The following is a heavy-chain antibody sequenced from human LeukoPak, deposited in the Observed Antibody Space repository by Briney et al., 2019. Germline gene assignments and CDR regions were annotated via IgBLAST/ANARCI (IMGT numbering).Heavy chain of an antibody. D-gene: IGHD7-27*01. J-gene: IGHJ4*02. Sequence: GGSLRLSCAASGLTFSSYSMNWVRRAPGKGLEWVSYISSSSSTIYYADSVKGRFTISRDNAKNSLYLQMNSLRAEDTAVYYCAKNWGSRVTIDYWGQGTLVTVSS. CDR2: ISSSSSTI. CDR3: AKNWGSRVTIDY. V-gene: IGHV3-48*01. CDR1: GLTFSSYS.